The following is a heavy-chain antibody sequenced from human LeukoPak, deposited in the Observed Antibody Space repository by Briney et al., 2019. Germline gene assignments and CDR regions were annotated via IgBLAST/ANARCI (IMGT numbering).Heavy chain of an antibody. CDR2: INHSGST. Sequence: SETLSLTCAVYVGSFSGYYWSWIRQPPGKGLEWIGEINHSGSTNYNPSLKSRVTISVDTSKNQFSLKLSSVTAADTAVYYCARGLGSSSWYLHYYYYYYMDVWGKGTTVTVSS. D-gene: IGHD6-13*01. J-gene: IGHJ6*03. V-gene: IGHV4-34*01. CDR1: VGSFSGYY. CDR3: ARGLGSSSWYLHYYYYYYMDV.